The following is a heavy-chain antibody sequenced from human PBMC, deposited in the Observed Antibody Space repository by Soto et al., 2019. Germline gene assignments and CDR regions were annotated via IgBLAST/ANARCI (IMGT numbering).Heavy chain of an antibody. D-gene: IGHD2-2*01. CDR2: IYYSGST. Sequence: QVQLQESGPGLVKPSQTLSLTCTVSGGSISSAGYYWSWIRQHPGKGLEWIGYIYYSGSTYYNPSLKSRVSISVDSSKNQFSLKLSSVTAADTAVYCCARERSDIVVVPAARYFDYWGQGTLVTVSS. J-gene: IGHJ4*02. V-gene: IGHV4-31*03. CDR3: ARERSDIVVVPAARYFDY. CDR1: GGSISSAGYY.